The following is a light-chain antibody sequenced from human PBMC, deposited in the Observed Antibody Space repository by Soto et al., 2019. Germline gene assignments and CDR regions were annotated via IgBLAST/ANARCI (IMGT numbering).Light chain of an antibody. CDR1: TGAVNSSHY. CDR2: DTS. J-gene: IGLJ2*01. CDR3: SLSFSGPRGPRVV. V-gene: IGLV7-46*01. Sequence: QTVVTQEPSLTVSPGGTVTLTCGSSTGAVNSSHYPYWFQQKPGQAPRTLIYDTSDKHSWTPARFSGSLLGGKGALTLSGALPEVEADYYCSLSFSGPRGPRVVFGGGTKLTVL.